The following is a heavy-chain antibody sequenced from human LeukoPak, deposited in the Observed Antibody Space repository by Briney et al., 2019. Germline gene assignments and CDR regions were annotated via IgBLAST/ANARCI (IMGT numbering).Heavy chain of an antibody. J-gene: IGHJ5*02. CDR3: ARGHSSSWYDWFDP. D-gene: IGHD6-13*01. Sequence: PSETLSLTCNVSGGSISISNYHWGWLRQPPGKGLEWIGNIYYSGNTNYNPSLKSRVTISLDTSKNQFALRLSPVTAADTAVYFCARGHSSSWYDWFDPWGQGTLVTVSS. CDR2: IYYSGNT. CDR1: GGSISISNYH. V-gene: IGHV4-39*06.